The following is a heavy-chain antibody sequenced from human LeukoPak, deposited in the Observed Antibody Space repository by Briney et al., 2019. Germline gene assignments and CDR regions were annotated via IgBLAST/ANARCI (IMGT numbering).Heavy chain of an antibody. CDR2: IYPGDSDT. D-gene: IGHD3-10*01. Sequence: GESLQISCQGSGYRFTSYWIGWVRQLPGKGLEWMGIIYPGDSDTRYSPSFQGQVTISADKSISTAYLQWSSLKASDTAMYYCARKNYYGSGTLLFAPFDYWGQGTLVTVSS. V-gene: IGHV5-51*01. CDR1: GYRFTSYW. J-gene: IGHJ4*02. CDR3: ARKNYYGSGTLLFAPFDY.